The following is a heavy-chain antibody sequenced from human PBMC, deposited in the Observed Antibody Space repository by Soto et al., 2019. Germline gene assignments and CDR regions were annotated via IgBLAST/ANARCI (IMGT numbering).Heavy chain of an antibody. CDR1: GFTVSNSY. D-gene: IGHD3-10*01. CDR3: ARCDGSATYCFFFAY. Sequence: EVQVVESGGGLVQSGGSLTLSCAASGFTVSNSYMSWVRQAPGKGLEWVSAIYSGGSTYYADSVKGRFTISRDNSRNTLYRQMNSLRAEDTAVYFCARCDGSATYCFFFAYWGQGTPVTVSS. J-gene: IGHJ4*02. CDR2: IYSGGST. V-gene: IGHV3-66*01.